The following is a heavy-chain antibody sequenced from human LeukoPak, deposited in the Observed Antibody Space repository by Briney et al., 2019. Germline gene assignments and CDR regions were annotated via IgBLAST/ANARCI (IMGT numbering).Heavy chain of an antibody. D-gene: IGHD3-10*01. V-gene: IGHV4-59*01. CDR2: IYYTGST. Sequence: SETLSLTCIVSGGSISTYYWSWIRQPPGKGLEWIGYIYYTGSTTYDPSLKSRVSISVDTSKNKFSLDLNSVSAADTAVYYCARGRGDSRGTSFDPWGQGTLVTVSS. J-gene: IGHJ5*02. CDR1: GGSISTYY. CDR3: ARGRGDSRGTSFDP.